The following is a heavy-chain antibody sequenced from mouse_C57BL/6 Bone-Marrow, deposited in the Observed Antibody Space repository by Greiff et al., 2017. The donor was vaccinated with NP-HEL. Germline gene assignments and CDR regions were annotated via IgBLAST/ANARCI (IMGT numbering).Heavy chain of an antibody. J-gene: IGHJ3*01. CDR3: ARSIGLRAWFAY. D-gene: IGHD2-14*01. CDR2: INPSSGYT. CDR1: GYTFTSYT. Sequence: VQLQQSGAELARPGASVKMSCKASGYTFTSYTMHWVKQRPGQGLEWIGYINPSSGYTKYNQKFKDKATLTADKSSSTAYMQLSSLTSEDSAVYYCARSIGLRAWFAYWGQGTLVTVSA. V-gene: IGHV1-4*01.